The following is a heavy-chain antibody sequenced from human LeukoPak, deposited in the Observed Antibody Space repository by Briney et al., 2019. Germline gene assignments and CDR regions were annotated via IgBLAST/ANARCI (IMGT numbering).Heavy chain of an antibody. Sequence: GGCLRLSCAVSGFTFSSYAMSWVRQAPGKGLEWVSYISSSGSTIYYADSVKGRFTMSRDNAKNSLYLQMNSLRDEDTAVYYCARDVGRSGWSYYFDYWGQGTLVTVSS. V-gene: IGHV3-48*02. CDR2: ISSSGSTI. CDR3: ARDVGRSGWSYYFDY. CDR1: GFTFSSYA. J-gene: IGHJ4*02. D-gene: IGHD6-19*01.